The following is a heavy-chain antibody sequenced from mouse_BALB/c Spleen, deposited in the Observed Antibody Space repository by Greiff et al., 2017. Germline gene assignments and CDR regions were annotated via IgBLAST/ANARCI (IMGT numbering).Heavy chain of an antibody. CDR2: IDPANGNT. J-gene: IGHJ1*01. D-gene: IGHD1-1*01. Sequence: EVQLQQSGAELVKPGASVKLSCTASGFNIKDTYMHWVKQRPEQGLEWIGRIDPANGNTKYDPKFQGKATITADTSSNTAYLQLSSLTSEDTAVYYCARPNYYGSSFWYFDVWGAGTTVTVSS. CDR3: ARPNYYGSSFWYFDV. V-gene: IGHV14-3*02. CDR1: GFNIKDTY.